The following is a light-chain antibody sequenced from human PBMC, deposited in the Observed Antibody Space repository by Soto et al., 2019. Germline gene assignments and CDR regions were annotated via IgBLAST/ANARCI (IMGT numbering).Light chain of an antibody. CDR1: RSDVGGYNY. J-gene: IGLJ3*02. CDR2: EVN. Sequence: QSALPQPASVSGSPGQSITISCTGTRSDVGGYNYVSWYQQHPGKAPKLMIFEVNNRPSGVSNRFSGSKSGNTASLTISGLQAEDEADYYCSSFTSTNTWVLGGGTKLTVL. V-gene: IGLV2-14*01. CDR3: SSFTSTNTWV.